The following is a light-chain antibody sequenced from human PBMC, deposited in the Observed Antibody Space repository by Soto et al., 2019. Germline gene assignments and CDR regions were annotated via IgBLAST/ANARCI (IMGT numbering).Light chain of an antibody. CDR1: TSNIGDNS. J-gene: IGLJ3*02. Sequence: QSVLTQSASVSQTPGQWVTISCSGATSNIGDNSVNWYQHLPGAAPRLLIYSNNQRPSGVPDRFSGSQSGTSASLAISGLQSEDEADYYCAAWDDSLNAWVFGGGTKLTVL. V-gene: IGLV1-44*01. CDR3: AAWDDSLNAWV. CDR2: SNN.